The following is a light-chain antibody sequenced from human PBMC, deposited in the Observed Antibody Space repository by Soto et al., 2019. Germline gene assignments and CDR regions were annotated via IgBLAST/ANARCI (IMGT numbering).Light chain of an antibody. CDR2: GAS. CDR3: KHFRA. CDR1: HSVISSF. J-gene: IGKJ5*01. Sequence: ELVLTQCPGTLSLSPGERATLSCRAIHSVISSFFAWYQQKRGQPPRLLIYGASSRATGIPDRFSGSGSGTDFTLTLSRVEPHDFAVYYCKHFRAFGQGTRLEIK. V-gene: IGKV3-20*01.